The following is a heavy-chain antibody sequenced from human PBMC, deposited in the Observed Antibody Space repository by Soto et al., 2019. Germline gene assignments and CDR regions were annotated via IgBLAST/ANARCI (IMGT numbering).Heavy chain of an antibody. V-gene: IGHV3-72*01. D-gene: IGHD2-15*01. J-gene: IGHJ6*02. CDR1: GFTLSDHY. CDR3: AKDKQGGGGLDFYYYYYGMDV. Sequence: PGGSLRLSCAGSGFTLSDHYIDWVRQAPGKGLEWVGRSRDKPQGYSTAYAASVKGRFTTSRDESKNSAYLQMNSLKTEDTAVYYCAKDKQGGGGLDFYYYYYGMDVWGQGTTVTVSS. CDR2: SRDKPQGYST.